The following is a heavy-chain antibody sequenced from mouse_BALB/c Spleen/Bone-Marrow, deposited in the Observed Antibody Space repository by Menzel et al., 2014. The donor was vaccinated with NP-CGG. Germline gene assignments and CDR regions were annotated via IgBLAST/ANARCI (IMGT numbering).Heavy chain of an antibody. CDR2: INPSTGYT. CDR1: GYTFTSYW. CDR3: ARGWERAWSAY. D-gene: IGHD4-1*01. V-gene: IGHV1-7*01. J-gene: IGHJ3*01. Sequence: VQLQQSGAELAKPGASVKMSCKASGYTFTSYWMHWVKQRPGQGLEWIGYINPSTGYTEYNQKFKDKATLTADKSPSTAYMQLSSLTSEDSAVYYCARGWERAWSAYWGQGTLVTVSA.